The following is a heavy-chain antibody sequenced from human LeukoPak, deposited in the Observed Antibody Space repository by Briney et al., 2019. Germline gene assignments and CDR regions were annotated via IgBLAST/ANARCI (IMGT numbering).Heavy chain of an antibody. J-gene: IGHJ4*02. V-gene: IGHV3-21*01. CDR3: ARGGRAAEGFDY. D-gene: IGHD5-12*01. CDR2: ISSSSSYI. Sequence: GGSLRLSCAASGFTFSSYSMNWVRQAPGKGLEWVSSISSSSSYIYYADSVKGRFTISRDNAKNSLYLQMNSLRAEDTAVYYCARGGRAAEGFDYWGQGTLVTVSS. CDR1: GFTFSSYS.